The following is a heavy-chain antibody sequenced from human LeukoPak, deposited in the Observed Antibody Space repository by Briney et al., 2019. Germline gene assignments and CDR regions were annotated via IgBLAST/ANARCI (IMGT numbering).Heavy chain of an antibody. D-gene: IGHD3-22*01. CDR3: ARYYYDRAVGPFDY. V-gene: IGHV5-51*01. J-gene: IGHJ4*02. CDR2: IYPDDSDI. Sequence: GESLKISCKGSGYTFTNYSIGWVRQMPGKGLEWMGIIYPDDSDIRYSPSFQGQVTISADKSITTAYLQWSSLKASDTAMYYCARYYYDRAVGPFDYWGQGSLVTVSS. CDR1: GYTFTNYS.